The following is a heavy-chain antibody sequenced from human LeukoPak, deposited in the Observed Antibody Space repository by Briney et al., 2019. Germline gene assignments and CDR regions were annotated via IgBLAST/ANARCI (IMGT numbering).Heavy chain of an antibody. D-gene: IGHD6-6*01. CDR2: ISSSSSYI. CDR3: ARARKTARPPRNYYYYMDV. Sequence: GGSLRLSCAASGFTFSSYSMNWVRQAPGKGLEWVSSISSSSSYIYYADSVKGRFTISRDNAKNSLYLQMNSLRAEDTAVYYCARARKTARPPRNYYYYMDVWGKGTTVTVSS. CDR1: GFTFSSYS. V-gene: IGHV3-21*01. J-gene: IGHJ6*03.